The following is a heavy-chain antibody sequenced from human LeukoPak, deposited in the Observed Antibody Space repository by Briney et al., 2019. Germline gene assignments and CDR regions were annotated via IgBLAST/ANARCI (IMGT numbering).Heavy chain of an antibody. D-gene: IGHD3-22*01. CDR1: GGTFSSYA. CDR2: INPNGGST. Sequence: ASVKVSCKASGGTFSSYAISWVRQAPGQGLEWMGIINPNGGSTSYAQKFQGRVTLTRDMSTSTVYMDLSSLTSEDTAVYYCARAGGYYDSSGYYVWGYFDYWGQGTLVTVSS. CDR3: ARAGGYYDSSGYYVWGYFDY. V-gene: IGHV1-46*01. J-gene: IGHJ4*02.